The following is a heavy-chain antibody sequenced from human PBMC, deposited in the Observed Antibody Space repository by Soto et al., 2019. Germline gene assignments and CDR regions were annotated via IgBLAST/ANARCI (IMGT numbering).Heavy chain of an antibody. Sequence: QVQLVESGGGVVQPGRSLRLSCAASGFTFSSYGMHWVRQAPGKGLEWVAVIWYDGSNKYYADSVKGRFTISRDNSKNKLYLQMNSLRAEDTAVYYCARDRSWRAAAGRPFDYWGQGTLVTVSS. V-gene: IGHV3-33*01. D-gene: IGHD6-13*01. CDR2: IWYDGSNK. J-gene: IGHJ4*02. CDR3: ARDRSWRAAAGRPFDY. CDR1: GFTFSSYG.